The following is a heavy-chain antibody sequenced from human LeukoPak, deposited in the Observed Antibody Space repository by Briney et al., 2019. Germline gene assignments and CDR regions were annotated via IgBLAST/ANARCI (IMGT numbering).Heavy chain of an antibody. D-gene: IGHD3-16*02. J-gene: IGHJ4*02. CDR1: GGSISSGSYY. CDR2: IYTSGST. CDR3: ARDRYDYVWGSYRFDY. V-gene: IGHV4-61*02. Sequence: PSQTLSLTCTVSGGSISSGSYYWSWIRQPAGKGLEWIGRIYTSGSTNYNPSLKSRVTISVDTSKNQFSLKLSSVTAADTAVYYCARDRYDYVWGSYRFDYWGQGTLVTVSS.